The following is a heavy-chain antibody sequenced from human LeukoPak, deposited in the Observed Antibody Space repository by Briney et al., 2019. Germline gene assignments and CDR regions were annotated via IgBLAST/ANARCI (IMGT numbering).Heavy chain of an antibody. J-gene: IGHJ4*02. D-gene: IGHD1-14*01. CDR2: IDQDGREK. CDR1: GFTFSDSW. Sequence: GGSLRLSCVASGFTFSDSWMSWVRQVPGKGLQWVANIDQDGREKNYVDSVKGRFTISRDNGKNSLYLEMDSLRAEDTAVYYCARASIRRNPSEAYYFDYWGQGTLVTVSS. CDR3: ARASIRRNPSEAYYFDY. V-gene: IGHV3-7*01.